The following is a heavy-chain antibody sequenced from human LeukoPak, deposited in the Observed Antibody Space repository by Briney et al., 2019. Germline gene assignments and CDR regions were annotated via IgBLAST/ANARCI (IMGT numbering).Heavy chain of an antibody. Sequence: PSETLSLTCTVSGGSISSSSYYWGWLRQPPGKGLEWIGSIYYSGSTYYSPSLKSRVTISVDTSKNQFSLKLSSVTAADTAMYYCARHGSSYYYGMDVWGQGTTVTVSS. V-gene: IGHV4-39*01. CDR2: IYYSGST. CDR1: GGSISSSSYY. D-gene: IGHD5-12*01. J-gene: IGHJ6*02. CDR3: ARHGSSYYYGMDV.